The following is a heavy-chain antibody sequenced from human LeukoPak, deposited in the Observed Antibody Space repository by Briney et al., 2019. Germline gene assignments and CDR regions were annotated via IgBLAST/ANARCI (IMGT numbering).Heavy chain of an antibody. Sequence: KAGGSLRLSCAASGFTFSSYSMNWVRQAPGKGLEWVSSISSSSSYIYYADSVKGRFTISRDNAKNSLYLQMNSLRAEDTAVYYCAREYLGATTYDYWGRGTLVTVSS. D-gene: IGHD1-26*01. CDR3: AREYLGATTYDY. CDR1: GFTFSSYS. CDR2: ISSSSSYI. V-gene: IGHV3-21*01. J-gene: IGHJ4*02.